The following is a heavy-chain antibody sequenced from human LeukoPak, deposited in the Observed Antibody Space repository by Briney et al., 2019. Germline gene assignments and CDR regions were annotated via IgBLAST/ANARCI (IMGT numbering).Heavy chain of an antibody. J-gene: IGHJ4*02. V-gene: IGHV3-30*03. D-gene: IGHD3-22*01. CDR3: ARDLLGGGYYDSSGSFDY. Sequence: GGSLRLSCVASGFTFSSYGMHWVRPAPGKGLGRVAVISYDGSNKYYADSVKGRFTISRDNSKNTLYLQMNILRAEDTAVYYCARDLLGGGYYDSSGSFDYWGQGTLVTVSS. CDR1: GFTFSSYG. CDR2: ISYDGSNK.